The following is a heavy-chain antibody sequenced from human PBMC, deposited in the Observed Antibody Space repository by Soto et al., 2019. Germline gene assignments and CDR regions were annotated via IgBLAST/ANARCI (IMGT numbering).Heavy chain of an antibody. CDR1: GFTFSSYA. Sequence: EVQLLESGGGLVQPGGSLRLSCAASGFTFSSYAMSWVRQAPGKALEWVSSFSGSGDNTDYADSVKGRFTISRDNSKNTLYMQMNSLRAEDTAVYYCAKDRYDILTGYPIQYGMDVWGQGTTVTVSS. J-gene: IGHJ6*02. D-gene: IGHD3-9*01. CDR3: AKDRYDILTGYPIQYGMDV. CDR2: FSGSGDNT. V-gene: IGHV3-23*01.